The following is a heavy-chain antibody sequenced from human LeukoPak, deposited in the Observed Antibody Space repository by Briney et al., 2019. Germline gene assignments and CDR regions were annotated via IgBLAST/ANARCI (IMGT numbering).Heavy chain of an antibody. Sequence: PGGSLRLSCSASGFTFSDYDMNWVRQAPGKGLEWVSGSNWNGGSTGYADSVKGRFTISRDNAKNSLYLQMNSLRAEDTALYYCARGLGVRGEGFDYWGQGTLVTVSS. CDR3: ARGLGVRGEGFDY. CDR1: GFTFSDYD. J-gene: IGHJ4*02. V-gene: IGHV3-20*04. D-gene: IGHD3-10*01. CDR2: SNWNGGST.